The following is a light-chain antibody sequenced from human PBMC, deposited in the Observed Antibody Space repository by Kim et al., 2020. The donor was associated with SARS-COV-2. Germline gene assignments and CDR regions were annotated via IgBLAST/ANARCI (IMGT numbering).Light chain of an antibody. CDR3: FLSYTAANVV. CDR1: TGAVTSGHY. V-gene: IGLV7-46*01. J-gene: IGLJ2*01. Sequence: QAVVTQEPSLTVSPGGTVTLTCGSSTGAVTSGHYPHWFQQKPGQAPRTLIYDTSNKHSWTPARFSGSLLGGKAALTLSGAQPEDEADYYCFLSYTAANVVFGGGTQLTVL. CDR2: DTS.